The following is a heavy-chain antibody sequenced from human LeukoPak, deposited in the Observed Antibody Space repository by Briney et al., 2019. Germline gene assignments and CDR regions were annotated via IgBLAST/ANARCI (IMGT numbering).Heavy chain of an antibody. Sequence: RASETLSLTCAVYGGSFRGYYWRWIRQPPGKGLEGIGEINHSGSTNYNPSLKSRVTISVDTSKNQFSLKLSSVTAADTAVYYCARWEGGSYYDFDYWGQGTLVTVSS. V-gene: IGHV4-34*01. D-gene: IGHD1-26*01. CDR2: INHSGST. CDR3: ARWEGGSYYDFDY. CDR1: GGSFRGYY. J-gene: IGHJ4*02.